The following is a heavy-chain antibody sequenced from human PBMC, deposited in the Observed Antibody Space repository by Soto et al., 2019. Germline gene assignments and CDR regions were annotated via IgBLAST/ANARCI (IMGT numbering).Heavy chain of an antibody. J-gene: IGHJ6*02. CDR1: GFTFSSYA. V-gene: IGHV3-23*01. CDR3: AIALRDPKTIGNYYYYYGMDV. Sequence: GGSLRLSCAASGFTFSSYAMSWVRQAPGKGLEWVSAISGSGGSTYYADSVKGRFTISRDNSKNTLYLQMNSLRAEDTAVYYCAIALRDPKTIGNYYYYYGMDVWGQGTTVTVSS. D-gene: IGHD4-17*01. CDR2: ISGSGGST.